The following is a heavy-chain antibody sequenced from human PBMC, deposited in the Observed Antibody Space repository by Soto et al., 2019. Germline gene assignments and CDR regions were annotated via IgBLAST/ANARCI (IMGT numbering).Heavy chain of an antibody. CDR1: GGSISSSSYY. CDR3: ASSMGEGDWFDP. D-gene: IGHD3-16*01. Sequence: QLQLQESGPGLVKPSETLSLTCTVSGGSISSSSYYWGWIRQPPGKGLEWIGSIYYSGSTYYNPSLNSRVTISVDTSKNQFSLKLSSVTAADTAVYYCASSMGEGDWFDPWCQGTLVTVSS. CDR2: IYYSGST. V-gene: IGHV4-39*01. J-gene: IGHJ5*02.